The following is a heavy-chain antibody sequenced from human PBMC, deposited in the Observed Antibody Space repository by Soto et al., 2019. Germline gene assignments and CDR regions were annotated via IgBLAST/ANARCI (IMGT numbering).Heavy chain of an antibody. CDR2: IYYSGST. CDR1: GGSISSGDYY. CDR3: VREGGENWFDP. D-gene: IGHD3-16*01. V-gene: IGHV4-30-4*01. J-gene: IGHJ5*02. Sequence: QVQLQESGPGLVKPSQTLSLTGTVSGGSISSGDYYWSWIRQPPGKGLGWIGYIYYSGSTFYNPSLKNRVTISLDTSKIQFSLKLSSVTAADTAVYYCVREGGENWFDPWGQGTLVTVSS.